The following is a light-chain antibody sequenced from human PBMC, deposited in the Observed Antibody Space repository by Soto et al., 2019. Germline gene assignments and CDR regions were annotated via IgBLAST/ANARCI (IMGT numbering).Light chain of an antibody. CDR1: QALSNY. V-gene: IGKV1-9*01. CDR3: QQLSRYPLT. J-gene: IGKJ4*01. Sequence: DIQLTQSPSVLSASVGDTVTITCRASQALSNYLAWYRQKPGKAPDLLIYSASTLQSGVPSRFSGSGSETEFSLTIRALQPEDFVTYYCQQLSRYPLTFGGGTKVDIK. CDR2: SAS.